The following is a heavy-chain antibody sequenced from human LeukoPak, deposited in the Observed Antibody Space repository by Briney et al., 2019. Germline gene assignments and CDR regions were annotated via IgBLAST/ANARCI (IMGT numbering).Heavy chain of an antibody. D-gene: IGHD1-1*01. V-gene: IGHV3-20*04. J-gene: IGHJ4*02. CDR3: AKVAASIEDGELDS. Sequence: GGSLRLSCVVSGFKFDDYAMTWVRQAPGKGLEWVAGLNWNGATSRYAESVKGRFTISRDNANNSLYLQMSAVTAGDTALYFRAKVAASIEDGELDSWGEGTLVVVSS. CDR2: LNWNGATS. CDR1: GFKFDDYA.